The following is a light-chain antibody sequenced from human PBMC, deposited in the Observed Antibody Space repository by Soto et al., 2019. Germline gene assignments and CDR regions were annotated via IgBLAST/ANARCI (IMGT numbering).Light chain of an antibody. CDR1: QSISSY. J-gene: IGKJ1*01. V-gene: IGKV1-39*01. CDR2: AAS. CDR3: QQTYSTPRT. Sequence: DIQRTQSPSSLSASVGDRVTITCRASQSISSYLNWYQHKPGKAPKLLIYAASSLQSRVPSRFSGSGSGTDFTLTISSLQPEDFATYYCQQTYSTPRTFGQGTKVEIK.